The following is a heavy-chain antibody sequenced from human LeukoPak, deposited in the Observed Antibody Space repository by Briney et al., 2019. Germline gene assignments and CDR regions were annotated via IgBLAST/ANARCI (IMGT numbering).Heavy chain of an antibody. V-gene: IGHV3-23*01. D-gene: IGHD2-15*01. Sequence: PGGSLRLSCAASGFTFSSYWMSWVRQAPGKGREWVSAISGSGGSTYYADSVKGRFTISRDHSKNTLYLQMNSLRAEDTAVYYCANHPSGKGNYFDYWGQGTLVTVSS. CDR3: ANHPSGKGNYFDY. CDR2: ISGSGGST. J-gene: IGHJ4*02. CDR1: GFTFSSYW.